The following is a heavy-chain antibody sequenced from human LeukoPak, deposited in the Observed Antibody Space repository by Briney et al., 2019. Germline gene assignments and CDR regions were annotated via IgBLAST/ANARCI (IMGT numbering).Heavy chain of an antibody. D-gene: IGHD2-21*02. Sequence: GGSLRLSCAASGFSFSSYGMHWVRQAPEKGLEWVSALTGSGRNTYYADSVKGRFSISRDISKNTLYLQMNSLRAEDTAMYYCAKAFCGGGDCDYYGMDVWGQGTTVTVSS. V-gene: IGHV3-23*01. CDR3: AKAFCGGGDCDYYGMDV. CDR2: LTGSGRNT. CDR1: GFSFSSYG. J-gene: IGHJ6*02.